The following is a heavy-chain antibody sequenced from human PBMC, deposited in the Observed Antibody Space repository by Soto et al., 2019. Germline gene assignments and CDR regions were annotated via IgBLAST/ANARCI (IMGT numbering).Heavy chain of an antibody. V-gene: IGHV4-59*01. CDR3: ARSRYSGYDKGPFEY. J-gene: IGHJ4*02. CDR2: VYYSGST. CDR1: GGSISTYY. D-gene: IGHD5-12*01. Sequence: SETLSLTCTVSGGSISTYYWSWIRQPPGKGLEWIGYVYYSGSTNYNPSLNSRVSISVDTSKNQFSLRLTSVTAADTALYYCARSRYSGYDKGPFEYWGQGTLVTVSS.